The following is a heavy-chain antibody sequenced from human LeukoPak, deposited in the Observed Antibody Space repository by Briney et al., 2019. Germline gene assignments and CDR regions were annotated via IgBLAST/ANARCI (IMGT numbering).Heavy chain of an antibody. J-gene: IGHJ4*02. CDR1: GYTFTNFY. CDR2: INPSGGST. D-gene: IGHD2-8*01. V-gene: IGHV1-46*01. Sequence: ASVKVSCKASGYTFTNFYMHWVRQAPGQGLEWMGLINPSGGSTSYAQKFQGRVTMTRDTSTSTVYMELSSLRSEDTAVYYCARGRNIVLMVYAIGYFDYWGQGTLVTVSS. CDR3: ARGRNIVLMVYAIGYFDY.